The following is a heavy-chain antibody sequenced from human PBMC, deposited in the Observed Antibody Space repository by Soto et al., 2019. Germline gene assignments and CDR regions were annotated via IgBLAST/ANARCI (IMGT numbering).Heavy chain of an antibody. D-gene: IGHD2-2*02. CDR3: ARDALVPAAITYYYYYGMDV. J-gene: IGHJ6*02. V-gene: IGHV1-2*04. Sequence: ASVKVSCKASGYTFTGYYMHWVRQAPGQGLEWMGWINPNSGGTNYAQKFQGWVTMTRDTSISTAYMELSRLRSDDTAVYYCARDALVPAAITYYYYYGMDVWGQGTTVTVSS. CDR2: INPNSGGT. CDR1: GYTFTGYY.